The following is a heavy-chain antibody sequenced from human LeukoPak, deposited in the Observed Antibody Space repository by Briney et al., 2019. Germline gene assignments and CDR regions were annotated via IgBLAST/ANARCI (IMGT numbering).Heavy chain of an antibody. CDR3: ARGWDYDMLTGYYFSLSFDY. D-gene: IGHD3-9*01. V-gene: IGHV1-69*04. Sequence: SVKVSCKASGGTFSSYAISWVRQAPGQGLEWMGRIIPILGIANYAQKFQDRVTITADKSTRTAYMEQSSLRSEDTAVYYCARGWDYDMLTGYYFSLSFDYWGQGTLVTVSS. CDR1: GGTFSSYA. J-gene: IGHJ4*02. CDR2: IIPILGIA.